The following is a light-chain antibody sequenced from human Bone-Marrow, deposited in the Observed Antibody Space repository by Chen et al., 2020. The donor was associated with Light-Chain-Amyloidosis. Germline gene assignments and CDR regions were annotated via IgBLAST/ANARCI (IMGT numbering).Light chain of an antibody. Sequence: HSALHQPASVSGSPGQSITLSCPGTSSDVGTYSLVPWFQQPPDKDLKVILFEVNKRPSRVSARFSGSKSGNTASLTISGLQGEDEADYYCCSYAGSKTFVLFGGGTKLTVL. CDR2: EVN. J-gene: IGLJ2*01. CDR3: CSYAGSKTFVL. CDR1: SSDVGTYSL. V-gene: IGLV2-23*02.